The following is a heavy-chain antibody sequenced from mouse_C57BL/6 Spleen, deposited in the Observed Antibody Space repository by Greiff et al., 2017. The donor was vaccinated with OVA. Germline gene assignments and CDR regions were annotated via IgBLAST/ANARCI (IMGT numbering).Heavy chain of an antibody. Sequence: VQLQQSGPELVKPGASVKLSCKASGYTFTSYDINWVKQRPGPGLEWIGWIYPRDGSTKYNEKVKGKATLTVDTSSSTAYMELHSLTSEDSSVYFCARHPTGAMDYWGQGTSVTVSS. CDR3: ARHPTGAMDY. J-gene: IGHJ4*01. CDR1: GYTFTSYD. V-gene: IGHV1-85*01. CDR2: IYPRDGST. D-gene: IGHD1-1*01.